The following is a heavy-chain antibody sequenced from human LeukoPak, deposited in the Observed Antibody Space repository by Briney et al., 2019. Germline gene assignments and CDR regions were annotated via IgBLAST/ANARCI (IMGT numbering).Heavy chain of an antibody. J-gene: IGHJ6*03. V-gene: IGHV1-18*01. Sequence: ASVKVSCKASGYTFTSYGISWVRQAPGQGLEWMGWISAYNGNTNYAQKLQGRVTMTTDTSTSTAYMELRSLRSDDTAVYYCATYCSSVSCYSPLYYMDVWGKGTTVTVSS. D-gene: IGHD2-2*02. CDR2: ISAYNGNT. CDR1: GYTFTSYG. CDR3: ATYCSSVSCYSPLYYMDV.